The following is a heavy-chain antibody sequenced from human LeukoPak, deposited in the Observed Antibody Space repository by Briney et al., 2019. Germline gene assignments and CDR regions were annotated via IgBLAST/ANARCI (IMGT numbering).Heavy chain of an antibody. V-gene: IGHV3-21*01. CDR2: IGPTGTDR. Sequence: KAGGSLRLSCAASGFTFSSCGFNWVRQAPGKGLEWVSSIGPTGTDRYYADPVRGRFTISRDNAKNSMYLQMDSLRDEDTAVYYCATETIGRHYDYWGQGTLLTVSS. D-gene: IGHD1-14*01. J-gene: IGHJ4*02. CDR1: GFTFSSCG. CDR3: ATETIGRHYDY.